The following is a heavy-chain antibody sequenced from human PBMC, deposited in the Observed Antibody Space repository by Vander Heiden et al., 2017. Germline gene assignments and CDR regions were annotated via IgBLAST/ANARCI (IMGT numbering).Heavy chain of an antibody. D-gene: IGHD1-26*01. CDR1: GYTFRNYW. CDR3: ARLSANYYGTDWHFDL. J-gene: IGHJ2*01. Sequence: EVQPVPSGAEAKKPGQSLKISCKGSGYTFRNYWINWVRQKPGKGLEWLGRIGPSDSYTNYSPSFQGHVTISVDNSISTAHLQWGSLKASDSGMYFCARLSANYYGTDWHFDLWGRGTLVTVSS. V-gene: IGHV5-10-1*03. CDR2: IGPSDSYT.